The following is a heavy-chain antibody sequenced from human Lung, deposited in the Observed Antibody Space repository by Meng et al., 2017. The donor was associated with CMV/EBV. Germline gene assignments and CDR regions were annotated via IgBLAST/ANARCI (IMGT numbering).Heavy chain of an antibody. CDR1: GYSISSGYY. D-gene: IGHD3-22*01. Sequence: SETLSLXCTVSGYSISSGYYWGWIRQPPGKGLEWIGSIYHSGSTYYNPSIKSRVTISVDTSKNQFSLKLSSVTAADTAVYYCARGSTSVTMIVVVITAASLAYDSWGQGTLVTVSS. V-gene: IGHV4-38-2*02. J-gene: IGHJ4*02. CDR2: IYHSGST. CDR3: ARGSTSVTMIVVVITAASLAYDS.